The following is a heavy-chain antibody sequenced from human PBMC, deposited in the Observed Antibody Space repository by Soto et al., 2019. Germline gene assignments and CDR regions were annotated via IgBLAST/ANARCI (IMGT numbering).Heavy chain of an antibody. CDR3: ARDFPDYGDYVYYYYYMDL. CDR2: INPSGGST. V-gene: IGHV1-46*03. CDR1: GYTFTSYY. Sequence: QVQLVQSGAEVKKPGASVKVSCKASGYTFTSYYMHWVRQAPGQGLEWMGIINPSGGSTSYAQQFQGSVTMTRDKSPSTVYMALSSLRSEDTAVYYCARDFPDYGDYVYYYYYMDLWGKGTTVTVSS. J-gene: IGHJ6*03. D-gene: IGHD4-17*01.